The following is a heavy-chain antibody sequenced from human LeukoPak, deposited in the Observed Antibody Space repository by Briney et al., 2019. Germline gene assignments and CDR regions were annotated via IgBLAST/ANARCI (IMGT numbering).Heavy chain of an antibody. Sequence: GESLKISCKGSGYSFTSYWIGWVRQMPGKGLEWMGIIYPGDSDTRYSPSFQGQVTISADKSISTAYLQWSSLKASDTAMYYCARGEYCSGGSCRNWFDPWGQGTLVTVSS. V-gene: IGHV5-51*01. CDR2: IYPGDSDT. CDR1: GYSFTSYW. J-gene: IGHJ5*02. CDR3: ARGEYCSGGSCRNWFDP. D-gene: IGHD2-15*01.